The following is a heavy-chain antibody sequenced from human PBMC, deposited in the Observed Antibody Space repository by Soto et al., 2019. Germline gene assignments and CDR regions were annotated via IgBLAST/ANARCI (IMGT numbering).Heavy chain of an antibody. J-gene: IGHJ6*01. CDR1: GGTLSSYA. D-gene: IGHD3-10*01. CDR3: GGVRGEDYYYGMDV. CDR2: FIPIFGTA. Sequence: QVQLVQSGAEVKKPGSSVKVSCKASGGTLSSYAISWVRQAPGQGLEWMGGFIPIFGTADYAQKFQGRVTTTADESTSTADMELSSLRSEETAVYYGGGVRGEDYYYGMDVWGQGTTVTASS. V-gene: IGHV1-69*12.